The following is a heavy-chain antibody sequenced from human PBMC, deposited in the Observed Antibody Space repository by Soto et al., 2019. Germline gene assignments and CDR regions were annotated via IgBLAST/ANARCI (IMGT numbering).Heavy chain of an antibody. CDR3: ARDRATCSSGTSGSCNSLRYNYHFYGMDV. Sequence: EVQLLESGGALVQPGGSLRLSCSTSGFTFSSHALIWVRQVPGKGLEWVSVISGSGGSTDYADSVKGRFTISRDNSKNTLYLQMNSLRAEDAAVYYCARDRATCSSGTSGSCNSLRYNYHFYGMDVWGQGTKVTVSS. CDR1: GFTFSSHA. CDR2: ISGSGGST. V-gene: IGHV3-23*01. J-gene: IGHJ6*02. D-gene: IGHD6-19*01.